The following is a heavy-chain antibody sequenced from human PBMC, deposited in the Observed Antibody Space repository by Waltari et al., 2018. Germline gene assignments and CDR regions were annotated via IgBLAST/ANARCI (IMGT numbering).Heavy chain of an antibody. V-gene: IGHV3-7*01. CDR3: ARDRGYSLYYFDY. D-gene: IGHD5-18*01. CDR2: IKQDGSGK. CDR1: GFTFSSYW. Sequence: EVQLVESGGGLVQPGGSLRLSCAASGFTFSSYWMSWVRQAPGKGLEWVANIKQDGSGKYYVDSVKGRFTISGDNAKNSLYLQMNSLRAEDTAVYYCARDRGYSLYYFDYWGQGTLVTVSS. J-gene: IGHJ4*02.